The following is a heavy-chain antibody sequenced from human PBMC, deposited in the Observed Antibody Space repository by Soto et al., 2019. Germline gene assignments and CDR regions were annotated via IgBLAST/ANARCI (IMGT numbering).Heavy chain of an antibody. Sequence: LGESLKISCKGSGYSFTSYWIGWVRQMPGKGLEWMGIIYPGDSDTRYSPSFQGQVTISADKSISTAYLQWSSLTASDTAMYYCARQSRIWGSGSYFTFSSDSLEENYYHYGMDVWGQGTTVTVSS. V-gene: IGHV5-51*01. CDR1: GYSFTSYW. J-gene: IGHJ6*02. CDR2: IYPGDSDT. CDR3: ARQSRIWGSGSYFTFSSDSLEENYYHYGMDV. D-gene: IGHD3-10*01.